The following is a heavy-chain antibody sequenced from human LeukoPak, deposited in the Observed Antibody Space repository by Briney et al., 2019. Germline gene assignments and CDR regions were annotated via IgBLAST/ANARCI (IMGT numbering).Heavy chain of an antibody. J-gene: IGHJ6*03. CDR3: ARGSPWGRHTLMVRGVITNYYYYYYMDV. CDR2: ISAYNGNT. Sequence: ASVKVSCKASGYTFTSYGISWVRQAPGQGLEWMGWISAYNGNTNYAQKLQGRVTMTTDTSTSTAYMELRSLRSDDTAVYYCARGSPWGRHTLMVRGVITNYYYYYYMDVWGKGTTVTVSS. D-gene: IGHD3-10*01. CDR1: GYTFTSYG. V-gene: IGHV1-18*01.